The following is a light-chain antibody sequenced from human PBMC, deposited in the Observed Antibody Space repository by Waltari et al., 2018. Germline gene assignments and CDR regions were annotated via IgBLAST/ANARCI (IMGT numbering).Light chain of an antibody. CDR3: HVWDSSTDTWV. V-gene: IGLV3-21*02. Sequence: SYILTQPPSVSEAPGQTAKITCGGDNIGAQRVHWYHQKSGQAPVLLVYDDSDRPSGIPERFSGSNSGNTATLTISRVEAGDEADYYCHVWDSSTDTWVFGGGTKLTVL. CDR1: NIGAQR. CDR2: DDS. J-gene: IGLJ3*02.